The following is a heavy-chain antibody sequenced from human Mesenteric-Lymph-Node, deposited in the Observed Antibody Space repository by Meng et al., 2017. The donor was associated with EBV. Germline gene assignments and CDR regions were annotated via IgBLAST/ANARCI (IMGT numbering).Heavy chain of an antibody. CDR1: GFTFTGHY. D-gene: IGHD6-19*01. J-gene: IGHJ4*02. V-gene: IGHV1-2*06. Sequence: VQLMQLGTDVKRPGASVKVTCKQSGFTFTGHYIPLVRQAHGQGHEWLGRIDPNNGATNFAQKFQGRISMTRDTSISTAYMELSRLRSDDTAVYYCAVAVAGTGGYYFDYWGQGTLVTVSS. CDR2: IDPNNGAT. CDR3: AVAVAGTGGYYFDY.